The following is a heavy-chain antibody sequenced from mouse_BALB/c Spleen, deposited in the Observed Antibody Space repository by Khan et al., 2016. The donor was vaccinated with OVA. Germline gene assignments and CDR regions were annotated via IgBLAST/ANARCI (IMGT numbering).Heavy chain of an antibody. Sequence: EVELVESGPGLVKPSQSLSLTCSVTGYSITSGYFWNWIRQFPGNKLEWMGYIRYDGNSNYYPSLKNRISISRDTSKNQFFLKLNSVTPEDTATYYCARRGSSCPASFTNWGQGTLVTVSA. CDR3: ARRGSSCPASFTN. V-gene: IGHV3-6*02. CDR2: IRYDGNS. D-gene: IGHD3-1*01. J-gene: IGHJ3*01. CDR1: GYSITSGYF.